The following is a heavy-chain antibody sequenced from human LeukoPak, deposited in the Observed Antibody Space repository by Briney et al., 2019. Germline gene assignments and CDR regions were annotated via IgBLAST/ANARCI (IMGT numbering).Heavy chain of an antibody. Sequence: GGSLGLSCAASGFTFRRYEMNWVRQAPGRGLEWISYLSTSARTIYYADSVKGRFTISRDNAKNSSYLQMNSLRAEDTAVYYCATRIAAVGFDYWGQGTLVTVSS. CDR2: LSTSARTI. D-gene: IGHD6-13*01. CDR3: ATRIAAVGFDY. J-gene: IGHJ4*02. CDR1: GFTFRRYE. V-gene: IGHV3-48*03.